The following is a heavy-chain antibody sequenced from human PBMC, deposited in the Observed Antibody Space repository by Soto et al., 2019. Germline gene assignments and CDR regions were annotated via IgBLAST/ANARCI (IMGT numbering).Heavy chain of an antibody. CDR2: IWYDGSNK. V-gene: IGHV3-33*01. CDR3: VRERDIVGATTYYYYGMDV. J-gene: IGHJ6*02. Sequence: GGSLRLSCAASGFTFSSYGMHWVRQAPGKGLEWVAVIWYDGSNKYYADSVKGRFTISRDNSKNTLYLQMNSLRAEDTAVYYCVRERDIVGATTYYYYGMDVWGQGTTVTLSS. CDR1: GFTFSSYG. D-gene: IGHD1-26*01.